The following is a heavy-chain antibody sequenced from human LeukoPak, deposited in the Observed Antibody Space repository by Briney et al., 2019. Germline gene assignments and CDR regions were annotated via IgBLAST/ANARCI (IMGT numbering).Heavy chain of an antibody. CDR1: GFTFSTYW. D-gene: IGHD6-6*01. Sequence: GGSLRLSCAASGFTFSTYWMSWVRQAPGKGLEWVANIMQDGTNKYYVDSVQGRFTVSRDNAKNSLYLQMNSLRDEDTAVYYCARGDGSSSGLYFGYWGQGTLVTVSS. V-gene: IGHV3-7*01. CDR3: ARGDGSSSGLYFGY. CDR2: IMQDGTNK. J-gene: IGHJ4*02.